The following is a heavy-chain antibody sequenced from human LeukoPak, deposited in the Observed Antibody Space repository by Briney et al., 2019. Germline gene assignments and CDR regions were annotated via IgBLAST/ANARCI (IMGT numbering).Heavy chain of an antibody. V-gene: IGHV4-34*01. CDR1: GGSFSGYY. J-gene: IGHJ4*02. Sequence: SETLSLTCAVYGGSFSGYYWSWIRQPPGKGLEWIGEINHSGSTNYNPSLKSRVTISVDTSKNQFSLKLSSVTAADTAVYYWARARRAFTMIVDWGQGTLVTVSS. CDR3: ARARRAFTMIVD. CDR2: INHSGST. D-gene: IGHD3-22*01.